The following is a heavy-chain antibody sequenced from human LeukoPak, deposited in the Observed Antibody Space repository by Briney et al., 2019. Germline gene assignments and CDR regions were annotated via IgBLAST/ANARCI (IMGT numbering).Heavy chain of an antibody. CDR2: IYYSGST. V-gene: IGHV4-59*01. J-gene: IGHJ3*02. Sequence: SETLSLTCTVSGGSISSYYWSWIRQPPGKGLEWIGYIYYSGSTNYNPSLKSRVTISVDTSKNQFSLKLNSVTAADTAVYYCASLADWYYYDSSGYPLGAFDIWGQGTLVTVSS. CDR3: ASLADWYYYDSSGYPLGAFDI. D-gene: IGHD3-22*01. CDR1: GGSISSYY.